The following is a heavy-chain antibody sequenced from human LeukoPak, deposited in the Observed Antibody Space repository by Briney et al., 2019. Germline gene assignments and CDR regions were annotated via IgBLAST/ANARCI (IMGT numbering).Heavy chain of an antibody. Sequence: SETLSLTCTVSGGSISSYYWSWIRQPPGKGLEWIGYIYYSGSTNYNPSLKSRVTISVDTPKNQFSLKLTSVTATDTAVYYCARQDYSGTYLFDYWGQGTLVTVSS. CDR1: GGSISSYY. V-gene: IGHV4-59*08. D-gene: IGHD1-26*01. J-gene: IGHJ4*02. CDR2: IYYSGST. CDR3: ARQDYSGTYLFDY.